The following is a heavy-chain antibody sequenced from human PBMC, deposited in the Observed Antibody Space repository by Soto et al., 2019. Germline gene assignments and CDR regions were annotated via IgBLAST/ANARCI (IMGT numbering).Heavy chain of an antibody. CDR3: ARGYYYPHGFSTLEY. D-gene: IGHD3-22*01. J-gene: IGHJ4*02. V-gene: IGHV1-69*06. Sequence: GASVKVSCKASGGTFSSYAISWVRQAPGQGLEWMGGIIPIFGTANYAQKFQGRVTITADKSTSTAYMELSSLRSEDTAVYYCARGYYYPHGFSTLEYWGQGTLVTVSS. CDR2: IIPIFGTA. CDR1: GGTFSSYA.